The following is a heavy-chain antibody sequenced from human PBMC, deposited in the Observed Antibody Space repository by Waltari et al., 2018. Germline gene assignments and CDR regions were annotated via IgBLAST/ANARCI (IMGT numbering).Heavy chain of an antibody. J-gene: IGHJ4*02. CDR1: GFIFSSHW. D-gene: IGHD1-26*01. Sequence: EVQLVESGGGLVQPGGSLRLSCGASGFIFSSHWRHWVRQPPGKGLVWVSRFMGDGGDSTYADSVKGRFTISRDNAKNTLYLQMNSLRAEDTAIYYCATDLILGSGSLGYWGQGTLVTVSS. CDR3: ATDLILGSGSLGY. CDR2: FMGDGGDS. V-gene: IGHV3-74*03.